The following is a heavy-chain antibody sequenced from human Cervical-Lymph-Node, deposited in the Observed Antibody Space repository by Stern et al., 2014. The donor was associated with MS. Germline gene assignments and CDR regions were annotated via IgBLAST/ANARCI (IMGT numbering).Heavy chain of an antibody. Sequence: EVQLVESGGGVIQPGGSLRLSCTASGFTVRRDYMTWVRQAPWKGLEWVSLITNVGSTFYTDSVKGRFTISRDDSKNTVYLHMTSLRAEDTAMYYCARDTSSPERSDWWGQGTLVTVSS. CDR2: ITNVGST. J-gene: IGHJ4*02. D-gene: IGHD1-1*01. CDR3: ARDTSSPERSDW. V-gene: IGHV3-53*01. CDR1: GFTVRRDY.